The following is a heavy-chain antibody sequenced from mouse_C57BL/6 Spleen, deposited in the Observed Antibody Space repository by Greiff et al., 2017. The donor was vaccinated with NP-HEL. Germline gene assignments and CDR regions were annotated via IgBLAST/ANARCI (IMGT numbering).Heavy chain of an antibody. CDR3: ARWPYYSGRGPYAMDY. Sequence: EVQLQQSGPELVKPGASVKMSCKASGYTFTDYNMHWVKQSHGKSLEWIGYINPTNGGTSYNQKFKGKATLTVNKSSSTAYMQLRSLTSEDSAVYDCARWPYYSGRGPYAMDYWGQGTSVTVSS. CDR2: INPTNGGT. CDR1: GYTFTDYN. D-gene: IGHD1-1*01. V-gene: IGHV1-22*01. J-gene: IGHJ4*01.